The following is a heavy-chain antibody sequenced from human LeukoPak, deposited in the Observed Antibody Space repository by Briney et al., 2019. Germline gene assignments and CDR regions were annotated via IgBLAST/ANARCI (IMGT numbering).Heavy chain of an antibody. CDR2: INHSGST. J-gene: IGHJ4*02. V-gene: IGHV4-34*01. CDR3: ARAPMGREFV. Sequence: SETLSLTCAVYGGSFSGYYWSWIRQPPGKGLEWIGEINHSGSTNYNPSLKSRVTISVDTSKNQFSLKLSSVTAADTAVSYCARAPMGREFVWGQGTLVTVSS. D-gene: IGHD3-10*01. CDR1: GGSFSGYY.